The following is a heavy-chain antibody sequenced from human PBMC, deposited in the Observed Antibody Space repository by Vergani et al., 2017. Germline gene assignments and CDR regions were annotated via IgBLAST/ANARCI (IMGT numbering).Heavy chain of an antibody. CDR1: GYSISSGYY. J-gene: IGHJ1*01. Sequence: QVQLQESGPGLVKPSETLSLTCAVSGYSISSGYYWGWIRQPPGKGLEWIGSIYHSGSTYYNPSLKSRVTISVDTSKNQFSLKLSSVTAAYTAVYYCARQEGSREEYFQHWGQGTLVTVSS. CDR2: IYHSGST. CDR3: ARQEGSREEYFQH. V-gene: IGHV4-38-2*01. D-gene: IGHD6-13*01.